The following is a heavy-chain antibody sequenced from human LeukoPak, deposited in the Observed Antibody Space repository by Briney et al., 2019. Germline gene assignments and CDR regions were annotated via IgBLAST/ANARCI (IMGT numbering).Heavy chain of an antibody. CDR1: GFIFSHHG. Sequence: GGSLRLSCAASGFIFSHHGINWVRQAPGKGLEWVSGIRTDGVTTYYADSVKGRFIISRDNSKNTVYLQMNSLSAEDAAVYYCVKDDGWVQYANWGQGTLVTVSS. CDR3: VKDDGWVQYAN. CDR2: IRTDGVTT. J-gene: IGHJ4*02. D-gene: IGHD5-24*01. V-gene: IGHV3-23*01.